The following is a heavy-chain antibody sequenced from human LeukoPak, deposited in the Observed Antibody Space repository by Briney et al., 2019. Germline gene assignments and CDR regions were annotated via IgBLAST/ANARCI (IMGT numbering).Heavy chain of an antibody. J-gene: IGHJ4*02. Sequence: GGSLRLSCAASGFTFSSYEMNWVRQAPGKGLEWVSYISSSGSTIYYADSVEGRFTISRDNAKNSLYLQMNSLRAEDTAVYYCARYYGDYGTHFDYWGQGTLVIVSP. CDR2: ISSSGSTI. CDR3: ARYYGDYGTHFDY. V-gene: IGHV3-48*03. CDR1: GFTFSSYE. D-gene: IGHD4-17*01.